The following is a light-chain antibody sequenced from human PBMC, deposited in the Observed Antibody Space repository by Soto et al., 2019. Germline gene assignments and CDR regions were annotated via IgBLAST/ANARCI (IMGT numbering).Light chain of an antibody. CDR2: KAS. CDR1: QIISTW. Sequence: DIQMTQSPSTLSASVGERVTITCRASQIISTWLAWYQQKPGKAPNLLIYKASTLASGVPSRFSGSGSGTEFSLTISSLQPDDFATYCCQQYNSYPYTFGQGTKLEIK. J-gene: IGKJ2*01. CDR3: QQYNSYPYT. V-gene: IGKV1-5*03.